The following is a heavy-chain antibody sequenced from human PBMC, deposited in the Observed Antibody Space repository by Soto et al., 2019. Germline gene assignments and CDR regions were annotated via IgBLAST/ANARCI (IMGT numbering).Heavy chain of an antibody. Sequence: GGSLRLSCAASGFTFSSYAMSWVRQAPGKGLEWVSAISGSGGSTYYADSVKGRFTISRDNSKNTLYLQMNSLRAEDTAVYYCAKASGPPVYYDFWSGYSHYYYYGMDVWGQGTTVTVSS. CDR1: GFTFSSYA. D-gene: IGHD3-3*01. J-gene: IGHJ6*02. V-gene: IGHV3-23*01. CDR2: ISGSGGST. CDR3: AKASGPPVYYDFWSGYSHYYYYGMDV.